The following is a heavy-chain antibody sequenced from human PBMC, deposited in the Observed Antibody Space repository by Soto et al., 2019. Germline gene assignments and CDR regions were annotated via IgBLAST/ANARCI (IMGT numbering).Heavy chain of an antibody. CDR1: GYTLTELS. Sequence: ASVKVSCKVSGYTLTELSMHWVRQAPVKGPEWRGGFEPEDGETSYAQRFQDRVTMTEDTSTHTAYMELSSLTSEDTAVYYCARPSVDSSSWYGSLGFECWGQGTMLTVSS. CDR2: FEPEDGET. V-gene: IGHV1-24*01. CDR3: ARPSVDSSSWYGSLGFEC. J-gene: IGHJ4*02. D-gene: IGHD6-13*01.